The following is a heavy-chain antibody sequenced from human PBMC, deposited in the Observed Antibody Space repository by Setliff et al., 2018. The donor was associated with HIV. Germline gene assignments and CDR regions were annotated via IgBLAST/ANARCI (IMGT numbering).Heavy chain of an antibody. CDR2: IIPILGVA. V-gene: IGHV1-69*02. CDR3: VRGVQSPPHYSYYYMDV. Sequence: SVKVSCKASRSTFNSHTNNWVRQAPGQGLDWMGRIIPILGVANYAQRFQGKVTITADKSTSTAYMELTSLRFDDTAMYYCVRGVQSPPHYSYYYMDVWGEGTMVTVSS. D-gene: IGHD3-3*01. CDR1: RSTFNSHT. J-gene: IGHJ6*03.